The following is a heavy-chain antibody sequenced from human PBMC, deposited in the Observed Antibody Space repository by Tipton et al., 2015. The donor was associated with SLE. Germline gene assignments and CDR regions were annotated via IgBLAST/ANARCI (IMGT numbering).Heavy chain of an antibody. V-gene: IGHV3-53*01. CDR3: AREAGSSRYFDY. D-gene: IGHD1-26*01. CDR1: GFTVSSNY. J-gene: IGHJ4*02. Sequence: SLRLSCAASGFTVSSNYMSWVRQAPGKGLEWVSVIYSGGSTYYADSVKGRFTISRDNSKNTLYLQMNSLRVEDTAVYYCAREAGSSRYFDYWGQGTLVTVSS. CDR2: IYSGGST.